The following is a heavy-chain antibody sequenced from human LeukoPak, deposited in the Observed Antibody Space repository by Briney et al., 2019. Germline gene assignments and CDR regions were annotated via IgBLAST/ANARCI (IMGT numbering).Heavy chain of an antibody. CDR1: GYTFTSYG. CDR2: ISAYNGNT. Sequence: ASVTVSCKASGYTFTSYGISWVRQAPGQGLEWMGWISAYNGNTNYAQKLQGRVTMTTDTSTSTAYMELRSLRSDDTAVYYCAREYYDFWSGYYPSDYWGQGTLVTVSS. D-gene: IGHD3-3*01. V-gene: IGHV1-18*01. CDR3: AREYYDFWSGYYPSDY. J-gene: IGHJ4*02.